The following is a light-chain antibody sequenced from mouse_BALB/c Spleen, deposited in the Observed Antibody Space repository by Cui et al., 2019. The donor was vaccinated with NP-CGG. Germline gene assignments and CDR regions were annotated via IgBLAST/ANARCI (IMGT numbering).Light chain of an antibody. Sequence: QAFVPQESAFTTSPGETVTLTCRSSTGAVTTSNYANWVQEKPDHLFTGLIGGTNNRPPGVPARFSGSLIGDKAVLTITGAHTEDEAIYFCALWYSNHWVFGGGTKLTVL. CDR1: TGAVTTSNY. CDR3: ALWYSNHWV. V-gene: IGLV1*01. J-gene: IGLJ1*01. CDR2: GTN.